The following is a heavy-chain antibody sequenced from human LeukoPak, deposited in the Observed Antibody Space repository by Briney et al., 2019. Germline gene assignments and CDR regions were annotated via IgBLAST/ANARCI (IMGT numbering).Heavy chain of an antibody. CDR1: GFTFSSYA. V-gene: IGHV3-33*08. D-gene: IGHD6-19*01. Sequence: GGSLRLSCAASGFTFSSYAMSWVRQAPGKGLEWVALIWYDGSNKYYVDSVKGRFTISRDNSKNTLYLQMNSLRAEDTAVYYCTRAVASSSGWYADYWGQGTLVTVSS. CDR2: IWYDGSNK. J-gene: IGHJ4*02. CDR3: TRAVASSSGWYADY.